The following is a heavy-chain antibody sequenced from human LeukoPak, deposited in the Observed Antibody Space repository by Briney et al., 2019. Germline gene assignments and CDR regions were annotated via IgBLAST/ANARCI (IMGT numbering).Heavy chain of an antibody. D-gene: IGHD3-22*01. CDR3: VRELTYYYDVSGPAH. CDR2: ISSSGSSI. V-gene: IGHV3-11*01. Sequence: GGSLRLSCTASGFTFRDYYMTWIRQAPGKGLEWVSYISSSGSSINYADSVKGRFTISRDNAKNSLNLQMNSLRAEDTAVYYCVRELTYYYDVSGPAHWGQGTLVTVSS. J-gene: IGHJ4*02. CDR1: GFTFRDYY.